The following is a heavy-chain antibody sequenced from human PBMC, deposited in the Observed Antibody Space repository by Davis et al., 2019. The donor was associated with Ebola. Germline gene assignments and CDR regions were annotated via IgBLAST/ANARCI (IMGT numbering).Heavy chain of an antibody. D-gene: IGHD6-19*01. CDR2: VIDSGIT. Sequence: MPGGSLRLSCTVSGGSISSSSYYWGWIRQSPGKGLEWIGEVIDSGITNYNPSLKSRVSVSVDRSKNQFSLKLTSVTAADTAVYYCARTTRGSGWFLDYWGQGTLVTVSS. V-gene: IGHV4-39*07. J-gene: IGHJ4*02. CDR3: ARTTRGSGWFLDY. CDR1: GGSISSSSYY.